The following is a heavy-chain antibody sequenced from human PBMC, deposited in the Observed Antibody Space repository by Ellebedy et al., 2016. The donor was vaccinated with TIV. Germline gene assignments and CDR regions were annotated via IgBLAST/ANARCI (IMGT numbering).Heavy chain of an antibody. D-gene: IGHD3-22*01. Sequence: SETLSLTCAVYGGCFSTYYWNWIRQPPGKGLEWIGEINHSGSTNYNPSLKSRVTISVDTSKNQFSLKLSSVTAADTAVYYCARIIGRYYDTSGFHQYFDYWGQGTPVTVSS. J-gene: IGHJ4*02. CDR2: INHSGST. CDR3: ARIIGRYYDTSGFHQYFDY. CDR1: GGCFSTYY. V-gene: IGHV4-34*01.